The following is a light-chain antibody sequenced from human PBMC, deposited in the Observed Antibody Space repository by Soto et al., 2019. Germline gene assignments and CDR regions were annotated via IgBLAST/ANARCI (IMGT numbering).Light chain of an antibody. CDR2: GAS. Sequence: DIPFTQSPSTLSASFGDRVTNTCRASQRIATWLAWYQHQPGSAPKLLLCGASTLQSGVPSRFSGSGSGAEFTLTIDYLQPEDFATYYCQQYHLYWTFGPGTKVDIK. CDR3: QQYHLYWT. J-gene: IGKJ1*01. V-gene: IGKV1-5*01. CDR1: QRIATW.